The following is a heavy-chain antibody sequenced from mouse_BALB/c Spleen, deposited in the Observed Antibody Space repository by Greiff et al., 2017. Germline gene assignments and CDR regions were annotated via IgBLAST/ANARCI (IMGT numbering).Heavy chain of an antibody. CDR2: IDPANGNT. CDR3: AMGNSMDY. V-gene: IGHV14-3*02. D-gene: IGHD2-1*01. Sequence: EVQLQQSGAELVKPGASVKLSCTASGFNIKDTYMHWVKQRPEQGLEWIGRIDPANGNTKYDPKFQGKATITADTSSNTAYLQLSSLTSEDTAVYYCAMGNSMDYWGQGTTLTVAS. J-gene: IGHJ2*01. CDR1: GFNIKDTY.